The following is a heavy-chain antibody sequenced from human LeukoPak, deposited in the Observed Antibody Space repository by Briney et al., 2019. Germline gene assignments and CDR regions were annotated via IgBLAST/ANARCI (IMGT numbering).Heavy chain of an antibody. CDR1: GGSISSGSYY. V-gene: IGHV4-61*02. Sequence: SQTLSLTCTVSGGSISSGSYYWSWIRQPAGKGLEWIGRIYTSGSTDYNPSLKSRVTISVDTSKNQFSLKLSSVTAADTAVYYCARAPCGYGRWSYYYYYMDVWGKGTTVTISS. CDR2: IYTSGST. CDR3: ARAPCGYGRWSYYYYYMDV. D-gene: IGHD5-12*01. J-gene: IGHJ6*03.